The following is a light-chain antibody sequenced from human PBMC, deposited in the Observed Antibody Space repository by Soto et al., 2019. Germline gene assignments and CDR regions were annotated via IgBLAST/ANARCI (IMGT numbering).Light chain of an antibody. CDR1: QALSNY. CDR3: QQLSRYPLI. J-gene: IGKJ4*01. Sequence: DIQLTQSPSVLSASVGDTVTITCRASQALSNYLAWYQQKPGKAPDLLIYSASTLQSGVPSRFSGSGSETEFSLTIRALHPEDFATYYCQQLSRYPLIFGGGTKV. CDR2: SAS. V-gene: IGKV1-9*01.